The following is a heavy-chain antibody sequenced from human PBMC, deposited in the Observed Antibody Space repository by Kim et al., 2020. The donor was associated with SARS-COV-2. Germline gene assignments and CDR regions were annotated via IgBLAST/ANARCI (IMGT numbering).Heavy chain of an antibody. J-gene: IGHJ4*02. CDR3: ARVVPGTNYFDY. Sequence: RYSPSFQGQVTISADKSVSTAYLQWGGLQASDTAMYYCARVVPGTNYFDYWGQGTLVTVSS. V-gene: IGHV5-51*01. D-gene: IGHD2-15*01.